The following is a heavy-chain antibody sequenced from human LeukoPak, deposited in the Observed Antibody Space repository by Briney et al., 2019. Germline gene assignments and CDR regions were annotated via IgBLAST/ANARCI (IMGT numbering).Heavy chain of an antibody. Sequence: ASVKVSCEAFGYTFSSYGISWVRQAPGQGLEWMGWISAYNGNTNYAQKLQGRVTMTADTSTNTAYMELRSLRSDDTAVYYCARGHPGYYDNSGYLPLDYWGQGTLVTASS. J-gene: IGHJ4*02. D-gene: IGHD3-22*01. CDR1: GYTFSSYG. V-gene: IGHV1-18*01. CDR3: ARGHPGYYDNSGYLPLDY. CDR2: ISAYNGNT.